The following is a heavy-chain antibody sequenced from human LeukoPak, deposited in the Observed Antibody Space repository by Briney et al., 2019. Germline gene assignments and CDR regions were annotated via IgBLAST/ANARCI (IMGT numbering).Heavy chain of an antibody. J-gene: IGHJ6*02. CDR2: IFPGDSDSDI. D-gene: IGHD3-22*01. CDR1: EYVFTNYY. CDR3: ARLQYQYYYDREQGMDV. V-gene: IGHV5-51*01. Sequence: PGESLKISCKASEYVFTNYYIGWVRQMPGKGLEWMGIIFPGDSDSDIRYGPSFQGQVTISVDTSIRTAFLQWNSLKASDTAMYFCARLQYQYYYDREQGMDVWGQGTTVTVSS.